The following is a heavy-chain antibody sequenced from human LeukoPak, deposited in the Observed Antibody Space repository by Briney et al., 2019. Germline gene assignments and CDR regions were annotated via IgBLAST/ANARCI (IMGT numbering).Heavy chain of an antibody. Sequence: GGSLRLSCAASGFTFSSYSMNWVRQAPGKGLEWVSSISSGSSYIYYADSVKGRFTISRDNAKNSLYLQMNSLRAEDTAVYYCARERAYAKVRGVLIHWYYYMDVWGKGTTVTISS. D-gene: IGHD3-10*01. V-gene: IGHV3-21*04. J-gene: IGHJ6*03. CDR2: ISSGSSYI. CDR1: GFTFSSYS. CDR3: ARERAYAKVRGVLIHWYYYMDV.